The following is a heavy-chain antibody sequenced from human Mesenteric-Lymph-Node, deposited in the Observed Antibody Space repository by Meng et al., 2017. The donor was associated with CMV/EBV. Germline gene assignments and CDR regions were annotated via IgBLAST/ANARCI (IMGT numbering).Heavy chain of an antibody. D-gene: IGHD5-18*01. CDR1: GGTFSSYA. Sequence: KASGGTFSSYAISWVRQAPGQGLEWMGWISTYNGNTNYAQKLQGRVTMTTDTSTSTAYMELRSLRSDDTAVYYCARDGGYSYGYLLDYWGQGTLVTVSS. V-gene: IGHV1-18*01. J-gene: IGHJ4*02. CDR3: ARDGGYSYGYLLDY. CDR2: ISTYNGNT.